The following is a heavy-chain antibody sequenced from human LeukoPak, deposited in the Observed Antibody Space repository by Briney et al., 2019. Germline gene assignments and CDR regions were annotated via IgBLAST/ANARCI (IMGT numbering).Heavy chain of an antibody. J-gene: IGHJ5*02. CDR3: ARATIFGVVIMDWFDP. V-gene: IGHV1-2*02. CDR1: GYTFTGYY. CDR2: INPNSGGT. D-gene: IGHD3-3*01. Sequence: ASVKVSCKASGYTFTGYYMHWVLQAPGQGLEWMGWINPNSGGTNYAQKFQGRVTMTRDTSISTAYMELSRLRSDDTAVYYCARATIFGVVIMDWFDPWGQGTLVTVSS.